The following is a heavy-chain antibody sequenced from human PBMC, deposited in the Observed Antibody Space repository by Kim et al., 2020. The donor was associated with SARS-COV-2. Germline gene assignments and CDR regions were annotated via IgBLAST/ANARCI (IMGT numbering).Heavy chain of an antibody. CDR1: GLSFSTYA. J-gene: IGHJ6*02. CDR2: FGTGGGT. Sequence: GGSLRLSCAASGLSFSTYAMNWVRQAPGKGLEWVSTFGTGGGTYYADSVKGRFTISRDTSKNTLYLQMTSLRAEDTAIYYCARTSSMDVWGQGTAVTVSS. V-gene: IGHV3-23*01. CDR3: ARTSSMDV. D-gene: IGHD1-1*01.